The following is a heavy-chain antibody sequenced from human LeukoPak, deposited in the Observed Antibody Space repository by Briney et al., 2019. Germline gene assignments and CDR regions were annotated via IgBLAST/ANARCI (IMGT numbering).Heavy chain of an antibody. J-gene: IGHJ4*02. CDR2: IYHSGST. D-gene: IGHD1-26*01. V-gene: IGHV4-38-2*02. CDR1: GYSISSGYY. CDR3: ARIGSYSEDY. Sequence: PSETLSLTCTVSGYSISSGYYWGWIRQPPGKGLEWIGSIYHSGSTNYNPSLKSRVTISVDTSKNQFSLKLSSVTAADTAVYYCARIGSYSEDYWGQGTLVTVSS.